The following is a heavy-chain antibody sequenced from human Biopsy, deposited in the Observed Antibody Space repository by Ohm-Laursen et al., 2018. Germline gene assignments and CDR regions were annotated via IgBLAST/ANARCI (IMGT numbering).Heavy chain of an antibody. CDR1: GGSISSDY. V-gene: IGHV4-59*01. Sequence: SETLSLTCIVSGGSISSDYWSWIRQTPGEGLEWIGYIYYSGSTNYNPSLKSRVTISVDTSKNQFSLRLNSVTAADTAVYYCARATNSTGWPYYYFYGMDVWGQGTTVTVSS. CDR3: ARATNSTGWPYYYFYGMDV. CDR2: IYYSGST. J-gene: IGHJ6*02. D-gene: IGHD2/OR15-2a*01.